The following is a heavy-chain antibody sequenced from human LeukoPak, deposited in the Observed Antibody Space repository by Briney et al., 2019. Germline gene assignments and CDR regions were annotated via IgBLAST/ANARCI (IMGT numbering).Heavy chain of an antibody. CDR3: ARDPHSLDY. J-gene: IGHJ4*02. CDR1: GFTFSSYS. Sequence: GGSLRLSCAASGFTFSSYSMNWVRQAPGKGLEWVAYIAYTGTIHYADFVRGRFAISRDSAKNSLYLQLNSLRVEDTAVYYCARDPHSLDYWGQGTRVTVSS. CDR2: IAYTGTI. V-gene: IGHV3-48*01.